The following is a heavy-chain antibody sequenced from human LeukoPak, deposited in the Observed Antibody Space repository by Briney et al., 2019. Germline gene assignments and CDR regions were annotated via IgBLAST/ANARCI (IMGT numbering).Heavy chain of an antibody. J-gene: IGHJ4*03. V-gene: IGHV4-34*01. CDR1: GGSFSAYY. D-gene: IGHD1-1*01. CDR3: ARGPTISETGYFDY. Sequence: SGTLSLTCAVYGGSFSAYYWSWIRQSPGKGLEWIAEINHRGDNNYNPSVKSRVSISVDTSKNQFSLKVTSLTAADTAVYYCARGPTISETGYFDYWGQGTLVTVSS. CDR2: INHRGDN.